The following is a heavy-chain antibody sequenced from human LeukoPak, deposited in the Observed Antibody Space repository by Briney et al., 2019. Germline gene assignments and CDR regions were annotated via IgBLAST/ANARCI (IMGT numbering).Heavy chain of an antibody. CDR2: INPSGGST. J-gene: IGHJ4*02. Sequence: ASVKVSCKASGYTFTSYYMHWVRQAPGQGLEWMGIINPSGGSTGYAQKFQGRVTITRNTPISTAYMELSSLRSEDTAVYYCARGLAYYGSGSFFDYWGQGTLVTVSS. CDR1: GYTFTSYY. V-gene: IGHV1-46*01. CDR3: ARGLAYYGSGSFFDY. D-gene: IGHD3-10*01.